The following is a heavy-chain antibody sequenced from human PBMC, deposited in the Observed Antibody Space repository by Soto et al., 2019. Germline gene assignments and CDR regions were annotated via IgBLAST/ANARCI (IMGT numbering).Heavy chain of an antibody. J-gene: IGHJ4*02. CDR2: IHYSGTT. D-gene: IGHD6-13*01. CDR3: AAGEASSRNLAPYYLDF. V-gene: IGHV4-59*01. CDR1: GGSMRNYF. Sequence: SETLSLTCTVSGGSMRNYFWTWIRQPPGKGLEWIGYIHYSGTTSFFPSYNPSLRSRVTISEDTSKNQFSLKLLSVTTADTAVYVCAAGEASSRNLAPYYLDFWGQGTLVTVSS.